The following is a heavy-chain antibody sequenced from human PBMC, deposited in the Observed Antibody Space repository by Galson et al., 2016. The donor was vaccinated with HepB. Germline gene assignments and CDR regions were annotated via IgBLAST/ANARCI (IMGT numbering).Heavy chain of an antibody. J-gene: IGHJ6*02. CDR3: ARDGVLITDAYYYYGMDV. CDR1: GFTFSSYG. Sequence: SLRLSCAASGFTFSSYGFHWVRQAPGKGLEWVAIISYDGSNKYYADSVKGRFTISRDNSKNTLYLEMNSLRAEDTAVYYCARDGVLITDAYYYYGMDVWGQGTTVTVSS. V-gene: IGHV3-30*04. D-gene: IGHD3-22*01. CDR2: ISYDGSNK.